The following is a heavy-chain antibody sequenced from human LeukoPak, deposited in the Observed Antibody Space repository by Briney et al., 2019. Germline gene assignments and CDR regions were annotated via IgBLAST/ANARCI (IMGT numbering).Heavy chain of an antibody. D-gene: IGHD2-15*01. Sequence: SETLSLTCTVSGGSISSYYWSWIRQPPGKGLEWIGDISNSGSTSYNPSLKSRVTISIDTSKNLFSLKLSSVTAADTAVYYCGRDALVGYFSYYYMDVWGKGTTVTVSS. CDR1: GGSISSYY. CDR3: GRDALVGYFSYYYMDV. V-gene: IGHV4-59*01. J-gene: IGHJ6*03. CDR2: ISNSGST.